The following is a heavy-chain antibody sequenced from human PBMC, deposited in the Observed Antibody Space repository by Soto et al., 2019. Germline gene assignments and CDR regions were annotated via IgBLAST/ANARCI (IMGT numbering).Heavy chain of an antibody. D-gene: IGHD4-17*01. V-gene: IGHV3-48*02. CDR2: ISSSSSTI. Sequence: GGSLRLSCAASGFTFSSYSMNWVRQAPGKGLEWVSYISSSSSTIYYADSVKGRFTISRDNAKNSLYLQMNSLRDEDTAVYYCARADAGELRWVGRYYYGMDVWGQGTTVTVSS. J-gene: IGHJ6*02. CDR3: ARADAGELRWVGRYYYGMDV. CDR1: GFTFSSYS.